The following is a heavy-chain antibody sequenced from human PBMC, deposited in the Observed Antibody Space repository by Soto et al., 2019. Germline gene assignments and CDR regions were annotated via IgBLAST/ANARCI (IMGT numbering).Heavy chain of an antibody. Sequence: QVQLVQAGAEGKKPGSSVKVYCKASGCTFRSYAISWVRQAPGQGLEWMGGSIPFCDTAKYAQKFQGRVTITVDESTSTVYKELSSLITEDTAVYYCAGAAQRCGGDCFNLVGYYYYGTYVCGQGSTLTVSS. J-gene: IGHJ6*02. V-gene: IGHV1-69*01. CDR1: GCTFRSYA. D-gene: IGHD2-21*02. CDR2: SIPFCDTA. CDR3: AGAAQRCGGDCFNLVGYYYYGTYV.